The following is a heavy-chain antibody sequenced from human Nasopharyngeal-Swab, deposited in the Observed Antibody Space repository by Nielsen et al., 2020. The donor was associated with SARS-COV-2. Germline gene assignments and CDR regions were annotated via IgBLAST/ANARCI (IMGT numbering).Heavy chain of an antibody. V-gene: IGHV5-51*01. Sequence: VRQMPGKGLAWMGIIYPGDSDTRYSPSFQGQVTISADKSISTAYLQWSSLKASDTAMYYCARLLAAGLAYFDYWGQGTLVTVSS. D-gene: IGHD3-3*01. J-gene: IGHJ4*02. CDR3: ARLLAAGLAYFDY. CDR2: IYPGDSDT.